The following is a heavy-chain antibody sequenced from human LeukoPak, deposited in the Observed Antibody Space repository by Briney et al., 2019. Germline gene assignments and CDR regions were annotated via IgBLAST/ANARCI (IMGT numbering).Heavy chain of an antibody. CDR1: GFTFSSYS. Sequence: GGSLILSCAASGFTFSSYSMNWVRQAPGKGLEWVSSISSSSSYIYYADSVKGRFTISRDNAKNSLYLQMNSLRAEDTAVYYCAREGGGLGTYFDYWGQGTQVTVSS. D-gene: IGHD5-12*01. CDR2: ISSSSSYI. J-gene: IGHJ4*02. V-gene: IGHV3-21*01. CDR3: AREGGGLGTYFDY.